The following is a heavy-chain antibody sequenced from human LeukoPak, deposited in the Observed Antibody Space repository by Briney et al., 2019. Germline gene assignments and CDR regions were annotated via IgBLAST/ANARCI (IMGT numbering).Heavy chain of an antibody. CDR1: GGSISSYY. J-gene: IGHJ4*02. CDR2: IYYSGST. Sequence: SETLSLTCTVSGGSISSYYWNWIRQPPGKGLEWIGYIYYSGSTNYNPSLQSRVAISVDKSENHISLKLTSVTAADTAVYYCAREGGPYRPLDYSGQGTLVTVAS. CDR3: AREGGPYRPLDY. V-gene: IGHV4-59*12.